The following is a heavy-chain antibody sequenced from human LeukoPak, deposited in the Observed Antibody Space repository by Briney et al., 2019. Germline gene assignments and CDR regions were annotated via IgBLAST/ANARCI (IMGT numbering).Heavy chain of an antibody. CDR3: AREDYDTSEIDY. CDR2: IYTSGST. J-gene: IGHJ4*02. D-gene: IGHD3-22*01. V-gene: IGHV4-4*07. CDR1: GGFISSYY. Sequence: SETLSLTCTVSGGFISSYYWSWIRQPAGKGLEWIGRIYTSGSTNYNPSLKSRVTMSLDTSKNQFSLKLSSVTAADTAVYYCAREDYDTSEIDYWGQGTLVTVSS.